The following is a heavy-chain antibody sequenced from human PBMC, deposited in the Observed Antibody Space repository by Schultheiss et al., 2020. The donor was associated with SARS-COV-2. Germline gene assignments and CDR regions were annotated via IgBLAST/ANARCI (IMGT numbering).Heavy chain of an antibody. CDR3: ARDLGYCSGDRCYYYGMDV. V-gene: IGHV3-21*01. D-gene: IGHD2-15*01. CDR2: ITSSSSHT. J-gene: IGHJ6*02. Sequence: GGSLRLSCAASGFTFRSYTMNWVRQAPGKGLEWVSAITSSSSHTYYADSLKGRFTISRDNVKNSLYLQMNSLRAEDTAMYYCARDLGYCSGDRCYYYGMDVGGQGTTVTVSS. CDR1: GFTFRSYT.